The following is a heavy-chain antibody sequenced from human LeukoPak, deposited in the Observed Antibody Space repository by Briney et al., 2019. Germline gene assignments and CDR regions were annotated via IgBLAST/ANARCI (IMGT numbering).Heavy chain of an antibody. Sequence: PSGTLSLTCAVSGGSISSSNWWSWVRQPPGKGLDWIGEIYHSGSTNYNPSLKSRVTISVDKSKNQFSLKLSSVTAADTAVYYCARAVDYGDYGWFDPWGQGTLVTVSS. J-gene: IGHJ5*02. CDR2: IYHSGST. V-gene: IGHV4-4*02. CDR1: GGSISSSNW. D-gene: IGHD4-17*01. CDR3: ARAVDYGDYGWFDP.